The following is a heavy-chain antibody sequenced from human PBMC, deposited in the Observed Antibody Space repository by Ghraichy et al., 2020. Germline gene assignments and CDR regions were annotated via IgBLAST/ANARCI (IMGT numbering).Heavy chain of an antibody. J-gene: IGHJ4*02. CDR2: ISWDSANI. CDR3: ARVSPPRGGYDVLHFDF. CDR1: GFTFHDYA. V-gene: IGHV3-9*01. Sequence: GGSLRLSCAASGFTFHDYAIHWVRQAPGKGLEWVSGISWDSANIAYADSVKGRFTISRDSAKNSLHLQMDNLRAEDTALYYCARVSPPRGGYDVLHFDFWGQGTLITVSS. D-gene: IGHD5-12*01.